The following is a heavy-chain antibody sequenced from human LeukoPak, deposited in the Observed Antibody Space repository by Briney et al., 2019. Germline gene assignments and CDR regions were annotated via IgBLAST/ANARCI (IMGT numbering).Heavy chain of an antibody. CDR3: ARDRALTDYYGSGSYLHYFDY. V-gene: IGHV3-7*01. CDR1: GFTSSSYW. J-gene: IGHJ4*02. D-gene: IGHD3-10*01. Sequence: GGSLRLSCAASGFTSSSYWMSWVRQAPGKGLEWVANIKQDGSEKYYVDSVKGRFTISRDNAKNSLYLQMNSLRAEDTAVYYCARDRALTDYYGSGSYLHYFDYWGQGTLVTVSS. CDR2: IKQDGSEK.